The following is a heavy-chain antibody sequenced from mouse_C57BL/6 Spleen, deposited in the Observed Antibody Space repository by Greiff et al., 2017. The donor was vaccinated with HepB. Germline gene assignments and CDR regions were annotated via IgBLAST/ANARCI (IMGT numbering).Heavy chain of an antibody. CDR3: LYYSLDWYFDV. CDR1: GYAFSSSW. Sequence: QVQLQQSGPELVKPGASVKISCKASGYAFSSSWMNWVKQRPGKGLEWIGRIYPGDGDTNYNGKFKGKATLTADKSSSTAYMQLSSLTSEDSAVYLCLYYSLDWYFDVWGTGTTVTVSS. J-gene: IGHJ1*03. D-gene: IGHD1-1*01. V-gene: IGHV1-82*01. CDR2: IYPGDGDT.